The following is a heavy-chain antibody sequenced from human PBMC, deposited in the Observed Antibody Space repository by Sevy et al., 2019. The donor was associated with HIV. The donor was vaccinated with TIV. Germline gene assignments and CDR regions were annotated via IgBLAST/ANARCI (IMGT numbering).Heavy chain of an antibody. J-gene: IGHJ4*02. V-gene: IGHV3-48*02. D-gene: IGHD5-12*01. CDR2: ISSSGSTI. CDR3: ARSSGYSGYDPGY. Sequence: GGSLRLSCAASGFTFSSYSMNWVRQAPGKGLEGVSYISSSGSTIYYADSVKGRFTISRDNAKNSLYLQMDSLRDEDTAVYYCARSSGYSGYDPGYWGQGTLVTVSS. CDR1: GFTFSSYS.